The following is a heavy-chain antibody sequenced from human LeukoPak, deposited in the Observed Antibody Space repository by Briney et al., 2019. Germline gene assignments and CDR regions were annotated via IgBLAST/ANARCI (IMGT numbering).Heavy chain of an antibody. V-gene: IGHV3-23*01. CDR1: GFTFSSYA. Sequence: PGGSLRLSCAASGFTFSSYAMSWVRQAPGKGLEWVSAISGSGGSTYYADSVKGRFTISRDNSKNTLYLQMNSLRAEDTAVYYCAKDRLGYCSSTSCYYGIWFDPWGQGTLVTVSS. CDR3: AKDRLGYCSSTSCYYGIWFDP. CDR2: ISGSGGST. J-gene: IGHJ5*02. D-gene: IGHD2-2*01.